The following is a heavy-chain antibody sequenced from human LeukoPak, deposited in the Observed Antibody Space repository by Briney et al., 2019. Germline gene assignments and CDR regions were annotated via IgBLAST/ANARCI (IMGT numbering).Heavy chain of an antibody. V-gene: IGHV3-30*02. CDR2: IRYDGSYK. Sequence: GESLRLSCAASGFPFRSYAMHWVRQAPGKGLEWVAFIRYDGSYKYYADSVKGRFTISRDNSKNALFLQMNSLRAEDTAVYYCARDLGYSSGPNYWGQGTRVTVSS. CDR3: ARDLGYSSGPNY. CDR1: GFPFRSYA. D-gene: IGHD6-19*01. J-gene: IGHJ4*02.